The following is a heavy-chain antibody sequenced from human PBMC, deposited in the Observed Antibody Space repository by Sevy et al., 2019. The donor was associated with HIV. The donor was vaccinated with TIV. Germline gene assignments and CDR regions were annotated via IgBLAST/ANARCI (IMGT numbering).Heavy chain of an antibody. CDR1: GFTFSNVW. CDR3: ATGGSLFQH. J-gene: IGHJ1*01. V-gene: IGHV3-15*01. Sequence: GGSLRLSCAASGFTFSNVWMTWVRQAPGKGLEWVANFKSKSDGGKTDYAAPVKGRFTISRDDSKNTLSLQMNSLKTEDTGVYYCATGGSLFQHWGQGTLVTVSS. CDR2: FKSKSDGGKT. D-gene: IGHD3-16*01.